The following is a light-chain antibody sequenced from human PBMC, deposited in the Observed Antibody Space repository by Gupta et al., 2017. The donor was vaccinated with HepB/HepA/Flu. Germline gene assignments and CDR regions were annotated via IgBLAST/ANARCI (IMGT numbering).Light chain of an antibody. V-gene: IGLV3-25*03. CDR2: KDS. Sequence: SYELTQPPSVSVPPGQTARITCSGDALPKQYAYWYQQKPGQAPVLVIYKDSERPSGIPERFSGSSSGTTVTLTISGVQAEDEADYYCQSADSSGTDVVFGGGTKLTVL. J-gene: IGLJ2*01. CDR3: QSADSSGTDVV. CDR1: ALPKQY.